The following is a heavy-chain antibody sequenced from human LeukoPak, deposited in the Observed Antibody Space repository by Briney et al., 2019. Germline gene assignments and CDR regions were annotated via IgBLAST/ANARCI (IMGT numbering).Heavy chain of an antibody. J-gene: IGHJ4*02. CDR2: IYYSGST. D-gene: IGHD4-17*01. CDR3: ARVVRWDNDYGDSDY. V-gene: IGHV4-31*03. CDR1: GGSISSGGYY. Sequence: SETLSLTCTVSGGSISSGGYYWSWIRQHPGKGLEWIGYIYYSGSTYYNPSLKSRVTISVDTSKNQFSLKLSFVTAADTAVYYCARVVRWDNDYGDSDYWGQGTLVTVSS.